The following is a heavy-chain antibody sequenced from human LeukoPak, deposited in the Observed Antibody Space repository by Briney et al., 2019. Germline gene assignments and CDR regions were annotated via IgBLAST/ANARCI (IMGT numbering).Heavy chain of an antibody. CDR1: GFSFAIFS. Sequence: SMRLSCAASGFSFAIFSMGWDRQPPRKWMEWVGLISWDGGSTYYEDSVKGRFTISRDNSKNSLYLQMNSLRAEDTALYYCAKDVMGAVAGAYLFDYWGKGTLVTVSS. CDR3: AKDVMGAVAGAYLFDY. J-gene: IGHJ4*02. CDR2: ISWDGGST. V-gene: IGHV3-43D*04. D-gene: IGHD6-19*01.